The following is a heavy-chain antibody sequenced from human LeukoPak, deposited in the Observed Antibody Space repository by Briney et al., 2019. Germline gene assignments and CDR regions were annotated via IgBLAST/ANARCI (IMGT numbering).Heavy chain of an antibody. Sequence: GGSLRLSCAASGFTVSSNYMSWVRQAPGKGLEWVPYISVSSSTIHYADSVKGRFTISRDNAKNSLYLQMNSLRAEDTAVYYCVMDGWDSWGQGTLVTVSS. CDR3: VMDGWDS. D-gene: IGHD3-10*01. CDR2: ISVSSSTI. J-gene: IGHJ5*02. CDR1: GFTVSSNY. V-gene: IGHV3-48*04.